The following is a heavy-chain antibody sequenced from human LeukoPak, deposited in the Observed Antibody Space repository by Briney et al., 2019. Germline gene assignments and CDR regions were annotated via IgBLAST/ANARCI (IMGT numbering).Heavy chain of an antibody. D-gene: IGHD1-26*01. CDR3: ARDEKIVGASGQDY. J-gene: IGHJ4*02. CDR2: INTDGGDT. Sequence: PGGSLRLSCAASGFTFGSYWMHWVRQAPGKGLVWVSRINTDGGDTIYADSVKGRFTISRDNAKNTLFLQMNSLRAEDTAVYYCARDEKIVGASGQDYWGQGTLVTVS. V-gene: IGHV3-74*01. CDR1: GFTFGSYW.